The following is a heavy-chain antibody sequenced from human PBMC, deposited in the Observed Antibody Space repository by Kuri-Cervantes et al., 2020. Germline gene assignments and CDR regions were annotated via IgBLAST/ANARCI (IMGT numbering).Heavy chain of an antibody. CDR3: ARAGPRNYYGSGSYYNDYYYGMDV. Sequence: ASVKVSCKASGYTFTSYDINWVRQATGQGLEWMGWMNPNSGNTGYAQKLQGRVTMTTDTSTSTAYMELRSLRSDDTAVYYCARAGPRNYYGSGSYYNDYYYGMDVWGQGTTVTVSS. V-gene: IGHV1-8*01. D-gene: IGHD3-10*01. CDR1: GYTFTSYD. CDR2: MNPNSGNT. J-gene: IGHJ6*02.